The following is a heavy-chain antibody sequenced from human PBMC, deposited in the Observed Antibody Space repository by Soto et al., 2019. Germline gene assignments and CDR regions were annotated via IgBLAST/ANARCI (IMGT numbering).Heavy chain of an antibody. Sequence: EVQLLESGGGLVQPGGSLRLSCAASGFTFSTYAMSWVRQGPGKGLEWVSSISGSGGSTYYADSVKGRFTISRDNSKNKLYLQMDNLRAEDTAVYYCASSYSSGWYYFDYWGQGTLVTVSS. CDR3: ASSYSSGWYYFDY. V-gene: IGHV3-23*01. J-gene: IGHJ4*02. CDR1: GFTFSTYA. D-gene: IGHD6-19*01. CDR2: ISGSGGST.